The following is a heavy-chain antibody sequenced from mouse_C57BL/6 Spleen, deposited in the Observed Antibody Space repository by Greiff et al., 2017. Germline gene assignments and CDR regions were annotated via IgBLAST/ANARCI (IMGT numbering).Heavy chain of an antibody. J-gene: IGHJ3*01. CDR2: ISDGGSYT. CDR3: ARGVYYSNYWFAY. CDR1: GFTFSSYA. Sequence: VQLKESGGGLVKPGGSLKLSCAASGFTFSSYAMSWVRQTPEKRLEWVATISDGGSYTYYPDNVKGRFTISRDNAKNNLYLQMSHLKSEDTAMYYCARGVYYSNYWFAYWGQGTLVTVSA. D-gene: IGHD2-5*01. V-gene: IGHV5-4*01.